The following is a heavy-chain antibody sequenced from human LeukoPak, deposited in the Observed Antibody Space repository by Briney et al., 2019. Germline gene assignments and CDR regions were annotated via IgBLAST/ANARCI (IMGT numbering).Heavy chain of an antibody. CDR3: ARGYSYGSNDY. CDR2: IYYSGST. CDR1: GASISGYF. V-gene: IGHV4-59*06. Sequence: SETLSLTCTVSGASISGYFWSWIRQPPGKGLEWIGYIYYSGSTYYNPSLKSRVTISVDTSKNQFSLKLSSVTAADTAVYYCARGYSYGSNDYWGQGTLVIVSS. D-gene: IGHD5-18*01. J-gene: IGHJ4*02.